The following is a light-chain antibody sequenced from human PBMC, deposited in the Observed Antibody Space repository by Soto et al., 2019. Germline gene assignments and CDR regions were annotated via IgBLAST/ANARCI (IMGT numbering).Light chain of an antibody. CDR2: AAS. Sequence: DIQMTQSPSSLSASVGDRVTITCRASQGISNYLAWCQQKPGKVPKLLIYAASTLQSGVPSRFSGSGSGTDFTLTISSLQPEDVATYYCQKYNSAQTFGQGTKVEIK. V-gene: IGKV1-27*01. CDR3: QKYNSAQT. J-gene: IGKJ1*01. CDR1: QGISNY.